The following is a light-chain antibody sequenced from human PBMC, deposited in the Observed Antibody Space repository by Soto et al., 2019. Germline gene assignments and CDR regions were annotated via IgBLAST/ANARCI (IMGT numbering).Light chain of an antibody. J-gene: IGLJ2*01. CDR2: KDS. V-gene: IGLV3-25*03. CDR1: ALPKQY. CDR3: QPADSSGTNKG. Sequence: SYELTQPPSVSVSPGQTARLTCSGDALPKQYAYWYQQKPGQAPVLVIYKDSERPSVIPERFSGSSSGTTVTLTISGVQAEDEADYYCQPADSSGTNKGFGGGTKLTVL.